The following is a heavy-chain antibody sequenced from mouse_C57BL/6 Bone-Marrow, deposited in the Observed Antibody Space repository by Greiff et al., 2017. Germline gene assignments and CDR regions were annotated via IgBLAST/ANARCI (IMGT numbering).Heavy chain of an antibody. CDR1: GYTFTDYN. CDR2: INPNNGGT. J-gene: IGHJ4*01. D-gene: IGHD2-3*01. V-gene: IGHV1-22*01. Sequence: EVQGVESGPELVKPGASVKMSCKASGYTFTDYNMHWVKQSHGKSLEWIGYINPNNGGTSYNQKFKGKATLTVNKSSSTAYMELRSLTSEDSAVYYCVYDGYYYAMDYWGQGTSVTVSS. CDR3: VYDGYYYAMDY.